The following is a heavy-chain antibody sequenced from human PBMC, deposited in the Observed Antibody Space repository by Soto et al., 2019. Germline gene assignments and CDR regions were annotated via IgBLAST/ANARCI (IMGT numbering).Heavy chain of an antibody. J-gene: IGHJ6*03. D-gene: IGHD3-10*01. V-gene: IGHV3-66*01. CDR3: ARGVNNYGSGSYFPYYYTDV. CDR2: IYSGGST. Sequence: HPGGSLRLSCAASGFTVSSNYMSWVRQAPGKGLEWVSVIYSGGSTYYADSVKGRFTISRDNSKNTRYLQMNSLRAEDTAVDYCARGVNNYGSGSYFPYYYTDVWGKGTTVTVSS. CDR1: GFTVSSNY.